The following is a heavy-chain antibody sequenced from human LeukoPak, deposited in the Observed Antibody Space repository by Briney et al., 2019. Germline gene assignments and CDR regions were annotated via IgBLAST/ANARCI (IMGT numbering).Heavy chain of an antibody. V-gene: IGHV3-23*01. Sequence: GGSLRLSCAASGFTFSKYAMTWVRQAPGKGLEWVSAISSHSLKIYYADSVKGRFTISRDNSKNTLYLQMNSVRAEDTAVYYCAELGITMIGGGWGKGTTVTISS. D-gene: IGHD3-10*02. CDR1: GFTFSKYA. CDR3: AELGITMIGGG. CDR2: ISSHSLKI. J-gene: IGHJ6*04.